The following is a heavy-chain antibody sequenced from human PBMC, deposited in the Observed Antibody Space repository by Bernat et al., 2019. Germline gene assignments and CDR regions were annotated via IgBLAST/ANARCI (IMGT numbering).Heavy chain of an antibody. Sequence: QLQLQESGSGLAKPSQTLSLTCAVSGDSISSGSYSWTWIRQPPGKGLEWIGYIYQSGSTYYNPSLKSRVTISVDRSKNQFSLKLTSVTAADTAVYYCARAGREDSLMGEYYFGYWGQGTLVTVSS. D-gene: IGHD2-21*01. CDR3: ARAGREDSLMGEYYFGY. CDR2: IYQSGST. CDR1: GDSISSGSYS. V-gene: IGHV4-30-2*01. J-gene: IGHJ4*02.